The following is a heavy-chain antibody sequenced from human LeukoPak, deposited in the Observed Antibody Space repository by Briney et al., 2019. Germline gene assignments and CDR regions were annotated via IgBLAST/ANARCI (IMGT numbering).Heavy chain of an antibody. Sequence: GGSLRLSCAASGFTFSSYEMNWVRQAPGKGLEWASSISSSSSYIYYADSVKGRFTISRDNAQNSLYLQMNSLRVEDTAVYYCARDFRYEGDYWGQGTLVTVSS. CDR3: ARDFRYEGDY. CDR1: GFTFSSYE. CDR2: ISSSSSYI. V-gene: IGHV3-21*01. D-gene: IGHD5-12*01. J-gene: IGHJ4*02.